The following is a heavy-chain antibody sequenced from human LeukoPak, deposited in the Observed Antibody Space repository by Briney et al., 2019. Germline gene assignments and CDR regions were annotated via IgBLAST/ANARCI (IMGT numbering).Heavy chain of an antibody. CDR3: AKMEGQRLYDYCMYV. J-gene: IGHJ6*03. Sequence: GGALRLSCAASGYAFSNFDMRGVRQARGKGLEGGSAMSCRAFYTSHLQSVMGRFTISTHSSKHPLYLHMTRLTADHTAVYYFAKMEGQRLYDYCMYVCGRGTTVTVSS. D-gene: IGHD3-3*01. CDR2: MSCRAFYT. CDR1: GYAFSNFD. V-gene: IGHV3-23*01.